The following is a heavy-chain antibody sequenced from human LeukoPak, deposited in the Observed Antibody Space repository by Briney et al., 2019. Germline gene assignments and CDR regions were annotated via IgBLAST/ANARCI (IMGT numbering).Heavy chain of an antibody. Sequence: GGSLRLSCAASGLTFSGYWMSWVRQAPGKGLEWVANINQGASEKCYVDSVRGRFTISRDNAKKSLTLQMNSLRVDDTAVYYCASDGGPFDHWGQGTLVTVSS. V-gene: IGHV3-7*01. CDR3: ASDGGPFDH. CDR2: INQGASEK. D-gene: IGHD3-3*01. CDR1: GLTFSGYW. J-gene: IGHJ4*02.